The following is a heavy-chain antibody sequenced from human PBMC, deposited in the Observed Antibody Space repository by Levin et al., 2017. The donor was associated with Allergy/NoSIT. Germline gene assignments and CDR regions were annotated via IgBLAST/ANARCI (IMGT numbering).Heavy chain of an antibody. D-gene: IGHD6-13*01. CDR3: AKGAAYSSSWLDY. Sequence: SCAASGFTFSSYGMHWVRQAPGKGLEWVAVISYDGSNKYYADSVEGRFTISRDNSKNTLYLQMNSLRAEDTAVYYCAKGAAYSSSWLDYWGQGTLVTVSS. V-gene: IGHV3-30*18. J-gene: IGHJ4*02. CDR2: ISYDGSNK. CDR1: GFTFSSYG.